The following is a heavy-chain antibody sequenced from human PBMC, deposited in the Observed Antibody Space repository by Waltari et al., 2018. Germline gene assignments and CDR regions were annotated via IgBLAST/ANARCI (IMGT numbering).Heavy chain of an antibody. D-gene: IGHD6-6*01. V-gene: IGHV4-34*01. CDR3: ARELAARPRVGFDP. CDR2: INHSGST. Sequence: QVQLQQWGAGLLKPSETLSLTCAVYGGSFSGYYWSWIRQPPGKGLEWIGEINHSGSTNYNPSLKSRVTISVDTSKNQFSLKLSSVTAADTALYSCARELAARPRVGFDPWGQGTLVTVSS. CDR1: GGSFSGYY. J-gene: IGHJ5*02.